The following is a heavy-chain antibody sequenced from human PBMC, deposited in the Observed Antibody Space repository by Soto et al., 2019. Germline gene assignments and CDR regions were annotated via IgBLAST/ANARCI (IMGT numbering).Heavy chain of an antibody. CDR3: ARARAGTREWFWFGY. V-gene: IGHV1-69*06. CDR2: ITPIFVTP. D-gene: IGHD3-3*01. J-gene: IGHJ1*01. Sequence: QVQLVQSGAEVKKPGSSVKVSCKASGGTFSTYPINWVRQAPGQGLEWMGGITPIFVTPNYAPKFQGRVTITADKSTGTVNLELTSLMSEDAAMYSSARARAGTREWFWFGYWGQGTVVTVSS. CDR1: GGTFSTYP.